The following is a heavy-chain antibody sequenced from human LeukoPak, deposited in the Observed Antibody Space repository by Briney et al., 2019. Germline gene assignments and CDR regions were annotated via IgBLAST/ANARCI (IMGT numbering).Heavy chain of an antibody. Sequence: GGSLRLSCAASGFTFSSYAMSWVRQAPGKGLEWVSAISGSGGSTYYADSVKGRFTISRDNSKNTLYLQMNSLGAEDTAVYYCAKAPGYCSGGSCYYYYYYMDVWGKGTTVTVSS. CDR1: GFTFSSYA. CDR3: AKAPGYCSGGSCYYYYYYMDV. J-gene: IGHJ6*03. D-gene: IGHD2-15*01. V-gene: IGHV3-23*01. CDR2: ISGSGGST.